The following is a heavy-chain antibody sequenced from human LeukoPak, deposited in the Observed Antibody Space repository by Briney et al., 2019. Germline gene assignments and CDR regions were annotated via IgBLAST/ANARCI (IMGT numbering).Heavy chain of an antibody. CDR1: GFTFSSYW. CDR2: IKQDGSEK. Sequence: GGSLTLSCAASGFTFSSYWMIWVRQAPGKGLECTANIKQDGSEKYYVDSVKGRFTISRDNAKNSLYLQMNSLRVEDTAVYYCVRDHRDYFDYWGQGTLVTVSS. V-gene: IGHV3-7*05. CDR3: VRDHRDYFDY. J-gene: IGHJ4*02.